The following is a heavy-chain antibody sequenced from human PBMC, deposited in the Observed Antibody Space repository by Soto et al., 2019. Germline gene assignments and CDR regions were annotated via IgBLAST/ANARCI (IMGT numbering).Heavy chain of an antibody. J-gene: IGHJ3*02. V-gene: IGHV4-59*02. CDR3: ARPTGNCSSTSCYGHDAFDI. CDR2: MHYTGFS. D-gene: IGHD2-2*01. CDR1: GDSVTSHY. Sequence: SETLSLTCSFSGDSVTSHYLTWIRQSPEKGLEWIGYMHYTGFSHYNPSLKSRLTISVDRSKNQFTLQLSSVTAEDTAVYYCARPTGNCSSTSCYGHDAFDIWGQGTMVTVSS.